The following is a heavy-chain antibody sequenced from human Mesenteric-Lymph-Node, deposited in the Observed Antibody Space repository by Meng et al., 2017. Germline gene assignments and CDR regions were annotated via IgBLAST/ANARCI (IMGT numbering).Heavy chain of an antibody. CDR2: INWNGGST. D-gene: IGHD6-13*01. J-gene: IGHJ4*02. CDR1: GLTFKNYA. V-gene: IGHV3-20*04. CDR3: ARAGGAYSSSWYGTHFDY. Sequence: GGSLRLSCAASGLTFKNYAMSWVRQAPGKGLEWVSGINWNGGSTGYADSVKGRFTISRDNAKNSLYLQMNSLRAEDTALYYCARAGGAYSSSWYGTHFDYWGQGTLVTVSS.